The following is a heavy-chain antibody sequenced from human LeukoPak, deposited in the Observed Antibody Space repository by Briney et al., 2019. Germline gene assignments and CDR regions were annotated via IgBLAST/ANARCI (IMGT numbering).Heavy chain of an antibody. J-gene: IGHJ3*02. D-gene: IGHD5-12*01. CDR2: ISSSGSTI. V-gene: IGHV3-48*03. CDR3: ARGVATIEDI. CDR1: GFTFSSYE. Sequence: GGSLRLSCAASGFTFSSYEMNWVRQAPGKGLEWVSYISSSGSTIYYADSVKGRFTISRDNAKNSLYLQMNSLRAEDTAVYYCARGVATIEDIWGQGTMVTVSS.